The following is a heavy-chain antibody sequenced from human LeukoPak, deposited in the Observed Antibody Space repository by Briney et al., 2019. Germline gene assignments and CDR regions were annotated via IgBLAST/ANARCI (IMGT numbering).Heavy chain of an antibody. Sequence: PGGSLRLSCTASGFIFSSYSMHWVRQAPGKGLEFVSAISSNGGSTYYANSVKGRFTISRDTSKNTLYLQMNSLRAEDTAVYFCAREAPYPRIVGGGLRGFDYWGQGTLVTVSS. J-gene: IGHJ4*02. CDR1: GFIFSSYS. D-gene: IGHD1-26*01. CDR2: ISSNGGST. V-gene: IGHV3-64*01. CDR3: AREAPYPRIVGGGLRGFDY.